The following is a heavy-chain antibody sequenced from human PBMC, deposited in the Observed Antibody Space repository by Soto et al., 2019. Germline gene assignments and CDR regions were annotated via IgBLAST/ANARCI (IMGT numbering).Heavy chain of an antibody. CDR3: ATGLRFLEWLSIDY. CDR1: GYTLTELS. D-gene: IGHD3-3*01. J-gene: IGHJ4*02. Sequence: ASVKVSCNVSGYTLTELSMHLVRQAPGKGLEWMGGFDPEDGETIYAQKFQGRVTMTEDTSTDTAYMELSSLRSEDTAVYYCATGLRFLEWLSIDYWGQGTLVTVSS. V-gene: IGHV1-24*01. CDR2: FDPEDGET.